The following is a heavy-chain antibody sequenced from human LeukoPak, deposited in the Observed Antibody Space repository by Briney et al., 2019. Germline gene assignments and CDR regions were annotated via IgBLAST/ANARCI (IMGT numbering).Heavy chain of an antibody. CDR3: ARSQSEVWFGELAYMDV. CDR2: INPNSGGT. Sequence: ASVKVPCKASGFTFTGYYMHWVRQAPGQGLEWMGWINPNSGGTNYAQKFQGRVTMTRDTSISTAYMELSRLRSDDTAVYYCARSQSEVWFGELAYMDVWGKGTTVTVSS. CDR1: GFTFTGYY. D-gene: IGHD3-10*01. J-gene: IGHJ6*03. V-gene: IGHV1-2*02.